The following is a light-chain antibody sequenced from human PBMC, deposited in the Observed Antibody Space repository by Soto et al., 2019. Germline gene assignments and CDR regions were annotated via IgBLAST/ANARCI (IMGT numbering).Light chain of an antibody. V-gene: IGLV1-40*01. CDR3: QTYDNNSDYV. CDR2: SDN. Sequence: QSVLTQPPSVYGAPGQRVTISCTGSISNIGAGYVVHWYQQLPGAAPKLLIFSDNNRPSGVPDRFSGSKYGISASLAITGLQTEAEADYYCQTYDNNSDYVFGTGTKVTVL. J-gene: IGLJ1*01. CDR1: ISNIGAGYV.